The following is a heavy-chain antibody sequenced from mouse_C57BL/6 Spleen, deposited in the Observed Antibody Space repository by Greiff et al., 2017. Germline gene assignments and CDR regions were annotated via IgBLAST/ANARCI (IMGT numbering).Heavy chain of an antibody. D-gene: IGHD2-4*01. CDR1: GYTFTDYY. J-gene: IGHJ3*01. V-gene: IGHV1-19*01. Sequence: EVQLQQSGPVLVKPGASVKMSCKASGYTFTDYYMNWVKQSHGKSLEWIGVINPYNGGTGYNQKFKGKATLTVDKSSSTAYMELNSLTSEDSAVYYCARYYDYDGAGFAYWGQGTLLTVSA. CDR3: ARYYDYDGAGFAY. CDR2: INPYNGGT.